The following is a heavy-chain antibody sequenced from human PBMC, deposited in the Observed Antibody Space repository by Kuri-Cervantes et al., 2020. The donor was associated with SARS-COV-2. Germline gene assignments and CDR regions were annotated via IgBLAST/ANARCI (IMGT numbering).Heavy chain of an antibody. CDR3: TMGGWFDP. CDR1: GFTLIGSA. CDR2: IRSKANSYAT. Sequence: GGSLRPSCAASGFTLIGSAMHWVRQASGKGLEWVGRIRSKANSYATAYAASVKGRFTISRDDSKNTAYLQMNSLKTEDTAVYYCTMGGWFDPWGQGTLVTVSS. D-gene: IGHD3-16*01. J-gene: IGHJ5*02. V-gene: IGHV3-73*01.